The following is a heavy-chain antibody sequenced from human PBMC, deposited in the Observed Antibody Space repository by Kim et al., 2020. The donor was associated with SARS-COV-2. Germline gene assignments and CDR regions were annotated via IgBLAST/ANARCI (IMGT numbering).Heavy chain of an antibody. CDR3: ARDFIVRGLGAFDI. D-gene: IGHD3-22*01. V-gene: IGHV3-48*02. Sequence: AGAVKGRFTISRANAKNSLYLHMNSMRDEDRAVYYCARDFIVRGLGAFDIWGQGTMVTVSS. J-gene: IGHJ3*02.